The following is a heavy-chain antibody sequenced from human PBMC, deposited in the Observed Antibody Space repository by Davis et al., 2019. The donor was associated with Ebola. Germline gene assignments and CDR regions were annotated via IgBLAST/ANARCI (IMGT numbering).Heavy chain of an antibody. CDR3: ARRGYSSILGWFDP. D-gene: IGHD6-13*01. Sequence: SDPLSLTCTVPGGSTSSSSYYWRWTRQPPGKGLEWIGSIYYSGSTYYNPSLKSRVTISVDTSKNQFSLKLSSVTAADTAVYYCARRGYSSILGWFDPWGQGTLVTVSS. CDR2: IYYSGST. CDR1: GGSTSSSSYY. V-gene: IGHV4-39*01. J-gene: IGHJ5*02.